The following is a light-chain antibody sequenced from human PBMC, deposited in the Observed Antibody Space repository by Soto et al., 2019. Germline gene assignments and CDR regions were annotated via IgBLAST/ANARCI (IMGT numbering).Light chain of an antibody. CDR3: QQYGSSPWT. CDR1: QTVRNNY. CDR2: DAS. Sequence: EFVLTQSPVTLSLSPGERATLSCRASQTVRNNYLAWYQQKPGQAPRLLIYDASSRATGIPDRFSGSGSGTDFTLTISRLEPEDFAVYYCQQYGSSPWTFGQGTKVDIK. J-gene: IGKJ1*01. V-gene: IGKV3-20*01.